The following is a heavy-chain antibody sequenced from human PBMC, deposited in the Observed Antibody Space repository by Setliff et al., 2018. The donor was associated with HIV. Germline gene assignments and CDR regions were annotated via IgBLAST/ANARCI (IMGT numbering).Heavy chain of an antibody. J-gene: IGHJ4*02. Sequence: PGGFLRLSCAASELTFSNYAMTWVRQAPGKGLEWVSSLSGSGGSTYYADSVKGRSTISRDNAKNSLFLQMNSLRVDDTALYYCASLEGWGQGTLVTVSS. CDR1: ELTFSNYA. D-gene: IGHD1-1*01. CDR3: ASLEG. CDR2: LSGSGGST. V-gene: IGHV3-23*01.